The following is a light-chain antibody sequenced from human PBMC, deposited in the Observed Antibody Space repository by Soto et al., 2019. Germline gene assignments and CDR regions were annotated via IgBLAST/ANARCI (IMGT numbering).Light chain of an antibody. CDR2: EVS. J-gene: IGLJ1*01. CDR1: SSDVGGYNY. V-gene: IGLV2-14*01. Sequence: QSALTQPASVSGSPGQSITISCTGTSSDVGGYNYVSWYQQHPGKAPKLMIYEVSNRPPGVSNRFSGSKSGNTASLTISGLQAEDEADYYCSSYISSSIDYVFGTGTKVTVL. CDR3: SSYISSSIDYV.